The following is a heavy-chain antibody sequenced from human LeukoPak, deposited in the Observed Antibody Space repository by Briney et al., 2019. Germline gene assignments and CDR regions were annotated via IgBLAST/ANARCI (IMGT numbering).Heavy chain of an antibody. D-gene: IGHD2-2*01. J-gene: IGHJ4*02. CDR2: FDPEDGET. Sequence: ASVKVSCKVSGYTLTELSMHWVRQAPGKGLEWMGGFDPEDGETIYAQKFQGRVTMTEDTSTDTAYMELSSLRSEDTAVYYCATGWVVPAAPLFDYWGQGTLVTVSS. CDR1: GYTLTELS. V-gene: IGHV1-24*01. CDR3: ATGWVVPAAPLFDY.